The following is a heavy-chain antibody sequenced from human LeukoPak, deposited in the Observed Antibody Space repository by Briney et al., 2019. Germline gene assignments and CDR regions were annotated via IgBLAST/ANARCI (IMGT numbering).Heavy chain of an antibody. J-gene: IGHJ6*03. CDR1: GCTFSSYA. CDR2: IIPIFGTA. Sequence: SVKVSCKASGCTFSSYAISWVRQAPGQGLEWMGGIIPIFGTANYAQKFQGRVTITADESTSTAYMELSSLRSEDTAVYYCARGGCSSTSCYPYYYYYYMDVWGKGTTVTISS. V-gene: IGHV1-69*13. CDR3: ARGGCSSTSCYPYYYYYYMDV. D-gene: IGHD2-2*01.